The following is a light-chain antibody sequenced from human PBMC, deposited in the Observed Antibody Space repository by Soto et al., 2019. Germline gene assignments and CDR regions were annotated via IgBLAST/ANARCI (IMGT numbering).Light chain of an antibody. CDR3: QQYGTSPRT. J-gene: IGKJ1*01. CDR2: GAS. Sequence: EIVVTQSPGTLSLSPGERATLSCRASQSVRNNYLAWYQQRPGQAPRLLIYGASSRATGIPDRFSGSGSGTDFTLTISRLEPEDFAVYYCQQYGTSPRTFGQGTKVDIK. V-gene: IGKV3-20*01. CDR1: QSVRNNY.